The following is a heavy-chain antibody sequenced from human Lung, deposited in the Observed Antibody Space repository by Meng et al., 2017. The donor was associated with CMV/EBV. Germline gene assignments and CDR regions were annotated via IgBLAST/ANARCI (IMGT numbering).Heavy chain of an antibody. J-gene: IGHJ6*04. V-gene: IGHV5-51*01. CDR2: IDPSDSDT. Sequence: GESXKISCKSSGYRFNDYWIGWVRQMPGKGLEWMGIIDPSDSDTRYSPSFEGQVTISADKSITTAYLQWSSLKASDTAIYYCARPRVYGFFFQGLDFWGGGXTVTVSS. CDR1: GYRFNDYW. D-gene: IGHD2-8*01. CDR3: ARPRVYGFFFQGLDF.